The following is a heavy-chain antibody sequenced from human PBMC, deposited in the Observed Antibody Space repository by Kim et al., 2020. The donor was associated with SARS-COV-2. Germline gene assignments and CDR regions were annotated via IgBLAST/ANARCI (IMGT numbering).Heavy chain of an antibody. CDR3: ARGRYPAADPWDC. Sequence: YADSVEGRFTMSRDTAKNILYLQMSSLRAEDTAVYFCARGRYPAADPWDCGGQGTLVIVSS. V-gene: IGHV3-74*03. D-gene: IGHD1-26*01. J-gene: IGHJ4*02.